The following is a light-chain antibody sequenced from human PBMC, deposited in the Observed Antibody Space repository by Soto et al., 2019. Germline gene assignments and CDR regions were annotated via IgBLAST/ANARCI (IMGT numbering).Light chain of an antibody. J-gene: IGKJ5*01. CDR1: QGISSY. V-gene: IGKV1-39*01. Sequence: DIPLTQSPSSVSASIGDGVTITCRASQGISSYLAWYQQKPGKAPKLLIYPASNLQSGVPSRFSGSGSGTDFTLTISSLQPEDFATYYCQQSYSTPISFGQGTQLDIK. CDR3: QQSYSTPIS. CDR2: PAS.